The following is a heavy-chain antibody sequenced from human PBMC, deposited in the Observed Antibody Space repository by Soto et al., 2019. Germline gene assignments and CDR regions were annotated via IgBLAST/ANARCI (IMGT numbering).Heavy chain of an antibody. CDR1: GFTFSSYA. CDR2: ISGSGGST. D-gene: IGHD2-2*01. V-gene: IGHV3-23*01. CDR3: AKDLRGDCSSTSCYAYYYYGMDV. Sequence: RGSLRLSCAASGFTFSSYAMSWVRQAPGKGLEWVSAISGSGGSTYYADSVKGRFTISRDNSKNTLYLQMNSLRAEDTAVYYCAKDLRGDCSSTSCYAYYYYGMDVWGQGTTVTVSS. J-gene: IGHJ6*02.